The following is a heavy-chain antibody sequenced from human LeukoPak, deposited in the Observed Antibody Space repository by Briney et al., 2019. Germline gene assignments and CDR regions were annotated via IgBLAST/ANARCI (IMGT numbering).Heavy chain of an antibody. CDR2: IYYSGST. CDR1: GCSISSSSYY. J-gene: IGHJ4*02. V-gene: IGHV4-39*01. CDR3: ARRNLIENIVATPSDD. D-gene: IGHD5-12*01. Sequence: SETLSLTCTVSGCSISSSSYYWVWIRQPPGKGLDWTGSIYYSGSTYYNPSLKSRVTISVDTSKNQFSLKLSSVTAADTDVYYCARRNLIENIVATPSDDWGQGTLVTVSS.